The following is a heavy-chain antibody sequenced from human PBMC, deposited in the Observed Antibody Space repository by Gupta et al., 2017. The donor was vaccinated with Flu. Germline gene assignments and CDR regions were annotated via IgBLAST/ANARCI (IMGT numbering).Heavy chain of an antibody. CDR3: ARGDGGNSVFVY. J-gene: IGHJ4*02. D-gene: IGHD4-23*01. CDR2: INPSGGST. Sequence: QVQLVQSGAEVKKPGASVKVSCKASAYTFTSEYMSWVRQAPGQGLEWMGIINPSGGSTSYAQKFQGRVTMTRNTSTSTVYMELSSLRSEDTAVYYCARGDGGNSVFVYWGQGTLVTVSS. CDR1: AYTFTSEY. V-gene: IGHV1-46*01.